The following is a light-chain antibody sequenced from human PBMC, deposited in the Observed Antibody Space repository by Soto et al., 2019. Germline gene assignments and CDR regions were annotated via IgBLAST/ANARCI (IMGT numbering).Light chain of an antibody. Sequence: DIQMPQSPSTLSASVGDRVIIICRASQSISGWLAWYQQKPGKATTLLIYKASSLESGVPSSFSGSGSGTEFTLTISSLQPDDSASYYCQQYNSYPVTFGPGTKVCIK. J-gene: IGKJ3*01. CDR1: QSISGW. CDR2: KAS. CDR3: QQYNSYPVT. V-gene: IGKV1-5*03.